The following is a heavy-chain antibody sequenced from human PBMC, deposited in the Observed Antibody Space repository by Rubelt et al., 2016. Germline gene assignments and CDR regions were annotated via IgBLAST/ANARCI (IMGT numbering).Heavy chain of an antibody. D-gene: IGHD3-22*01. CDR2: ISGSAGMT. Sequence: VGSLRLSCAASGFSFNTYAMSWVRQAPGKGLEWVSAISGSAGMTYYSDSVKGRFTISRDNSNNTLYLEMTNLRPEDTAVYYCAKGTTMISWFDPLGQGTLVTVSS. CDR3: AKGTTMISWFDP. CDR1: GFSFNTYA. V-gene: IGHV3-23*01. J-gene: IGHJ5*02.